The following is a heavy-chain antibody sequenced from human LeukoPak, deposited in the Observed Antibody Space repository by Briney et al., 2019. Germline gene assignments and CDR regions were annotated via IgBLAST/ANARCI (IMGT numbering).Heavy chain of an antibody. J-gene: IGHJ4*02. D-gene: IGHD3-10*01. CDR3: AKDYGY. CDR1: GFTFSSYG. V-gene: IGHV3-30*18. Sequence: GGSLRLSCAASGFTFSSYGMHWVRQAPGKGLEWVAVISYDGSNKYYADSVKGRFTISRDNSKNTLYLQMNSLRAEDTAVYYCAKDYGYWGQGTLVTVSS. CDR2: ISYDGSNK.